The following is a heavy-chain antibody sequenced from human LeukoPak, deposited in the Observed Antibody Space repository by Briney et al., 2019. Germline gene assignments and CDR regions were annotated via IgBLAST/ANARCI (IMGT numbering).Heavy chain of an antibody. D-gene: IGHD6-19*01. V-gene: IGHV3-30*18. CDR1: GFTFSSYG. Sequence: GRSLRLSCAASGFTFSSYGMHWVRQAPGKGLEWVAVISYDGSNKYYADSVKGRFTISRDNSKNTLYLQMNSLRAEDTAVYYCANHAISFVAGYFDYWGQGTLVTVSS. CDR3: ANHAISFVAGYFDY. CDR2: ISYDGSNK. J-gene: IGHJ4*02.